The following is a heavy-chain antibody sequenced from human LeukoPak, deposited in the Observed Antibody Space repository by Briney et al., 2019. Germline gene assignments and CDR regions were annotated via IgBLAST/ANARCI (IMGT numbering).Heavy chain of an antibody. CDR1: GGSISSSSYY. J-gene: IGHJ5*02. V-gene: IGHV4-39*01. D-gene: IGHD6-19*01. Sequence: SSETLSLTCTVSGGSISSSSYYWGWIRQPPGKGLEWIGSIYYSGSTYYNPSLKSRVTISVDTSKNQFSLKLSSVTAADTAVYYCARHQGPLYSSTGGFDPWGQGTLVTVS. CDR3: ARHQGPLYSSTGGFDP. CDR2: IYYSGST.